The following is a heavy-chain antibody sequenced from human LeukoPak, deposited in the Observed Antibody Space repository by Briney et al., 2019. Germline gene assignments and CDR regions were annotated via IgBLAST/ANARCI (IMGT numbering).Heavy chain of an antibody. CDR3: TRARSGYTCSPRDFQH. CDR2: VSASGSTI. D-gene: IGHD5-18*01. J-gene: IGHJ1*01. Sequence: GGSLRLSCAASGFTFSKYDMNWVRQVPGKGLEWVAYVSASGSTIYFADSVKRRFTISRDNAKNSLYLQMDSLTGEDSALYYCTRARSGYTCSPRDFQHWGQGTLVTVSS. V-gene: IGHV3-48*03. CDR1: GFTFSKYD.